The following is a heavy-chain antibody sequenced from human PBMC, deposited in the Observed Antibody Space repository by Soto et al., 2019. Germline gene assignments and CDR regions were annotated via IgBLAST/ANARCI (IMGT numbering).Heavy chain of an antibody. CDR2: ISSSSSYI. D-gene: IGHD3-10*01. CDR3: ARDTYYYGSGSYFY. Sequence: EVQLVESGGGLVKPGGSLSLSCAASGFTFSSYSMNCVRQAPGQGLEWVSSISSSSSYIYYADSVKGRFTISRDNAKNSLYLQMNSLRAEDTAVYYCARDTYYYGSGSYFYWGQGTLVTVSS. V-gene: IGHV3-21*01. CDR1: GFTFSSYS. J-gene: IGHJ4*02.